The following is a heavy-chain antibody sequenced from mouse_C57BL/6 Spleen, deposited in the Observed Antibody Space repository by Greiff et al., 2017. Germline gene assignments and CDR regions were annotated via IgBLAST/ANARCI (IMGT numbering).Heavy chain of an antibody. D-gene: IGHD2-3*01. V-gene: IGHV1-20*01. CDR1: GYSFTGYF. CDR2: INPYNGDT. CDR3: AKGDGYYVLNY. J-gene: IGHJ2*01. Sequence: VQLQQSGPELVKPGDSVKISCKASGYSFTGYFMNWVMQSHGKSLEWIGRINPYNGDTFYNQKFKGKATLTVDQSSSTAHMELRSLTSEDSAVYYCAKGDGYYVLNYWGQGTTLTVSS.